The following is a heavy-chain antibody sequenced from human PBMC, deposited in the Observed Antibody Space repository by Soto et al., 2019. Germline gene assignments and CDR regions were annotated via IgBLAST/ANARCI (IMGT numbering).Heavy chain of an antibody. J-gene: IGHJ4*02. CDR3: AKDKVVVPAAIPSYYFDY. CDR2: ISGSGGST. V-gene: IGHV3-23*01. D-gene: IGHD2-2*02. CDR1: GFTFSSYA. Sequence: GGSLRLSCAASGFTFSSYAMSWVRQAPGKGLEWVSAISGSGGSTYYADSVKGRFTISRDNSKNTLYLQMNSLRAEDTAVYYCAKDKVVVPAAIPSYYFDYWGQGTLVTVSS.